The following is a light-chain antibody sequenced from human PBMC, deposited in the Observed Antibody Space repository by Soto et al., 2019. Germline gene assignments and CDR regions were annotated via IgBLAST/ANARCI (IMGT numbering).Light chain of an antibody. CDR1: QTISSW. Sequence: DIQMTQSPSTLSGSVGDRVTITCRAIQTISSWLAWYQQKPGKAPKLLIYKASTLKSGVPSRFSGSGSGTEFTLTISSLQPEDFATYYCLQDYTYPLTFGGGTKVDIK. CDR3: LQDYTYPLT. CDR2: KAS. J-gene: IGKJ4*01. V-gene: IGKV1-5*03.